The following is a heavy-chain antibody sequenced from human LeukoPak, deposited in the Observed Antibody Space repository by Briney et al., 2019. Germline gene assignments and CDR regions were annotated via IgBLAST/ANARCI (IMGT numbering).Heavy chain of an antibody. Sequence: GGSLRLSCTASGFTFSSYGMHWVRQAPGKGLVWVSYIKSDGRSTSYADSVKGRFTISRDNAKNTLYLQMNSLRAEDTAVYYCERECGYMQDYWGQGTLVTVSS. D-gene: IGHD5-12*01. CDR2: IKSDGRST. V-gene: IGHV3-74*01. CDR1: GFTFSSYG. CDR3: ERECGYMQDY. J-gene: IGHJ4*02.